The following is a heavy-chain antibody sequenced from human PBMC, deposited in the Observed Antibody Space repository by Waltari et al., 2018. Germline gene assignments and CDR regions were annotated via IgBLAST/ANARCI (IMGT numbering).Heavy chain of an antibody. J-gene: IGHJ4*02. D-gene: IGHD3-16*02. CDR3: ARKPHYVWGSYRPFDY. CDR1: GFTFSSHS. V-gene: IGHV3-21*01. Sequence: EVQLVESGGGLVKPGGSLRLSCAASGFTFSSHSMNWVRQAPGKGLEWVSSISSSSSYIYYADSVKGRFTISRDNAKNSLYLQMNSLRAEDTAVYYCARKPHYVWGSYRPFDYWGQGTLVTVSS. CDR2: ISSSSSYI.